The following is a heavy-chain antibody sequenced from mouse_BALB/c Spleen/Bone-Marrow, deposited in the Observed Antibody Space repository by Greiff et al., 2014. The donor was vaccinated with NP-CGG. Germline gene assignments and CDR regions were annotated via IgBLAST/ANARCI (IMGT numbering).Heavy chain of an antibody. Sequence: LQESGPELVKPGASAKISCTGSGYAFSSSWMNWVKQRPGQGLEWIGRIYPGDGDTNSNGRFKGKATLTADRSSNTAYMQLSSLTSVDSAVYFCARSAYYGSSYGAMDYWGQGTSVTVSS. J-gene: IGHJ4*01. V-gene: IGHV1-82*01. CDR3: ARSAYYGSSYGAMDY. CDR2: IYPGDGDT. CDR1: GYAFSSSW. D-gene: IGHD1-1*01.